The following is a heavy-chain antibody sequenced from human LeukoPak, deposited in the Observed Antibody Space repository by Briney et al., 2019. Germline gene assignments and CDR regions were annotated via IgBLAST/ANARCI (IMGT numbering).Heavy chain of an antibody. CDR3: ATDCLYYDTSGPRFDY. J-gene: IGHJ4*02. D-gene: IGHD3-9*01. V-gene: IGHV3-7*01. CDR1: GFTFSTYW. Sequence: PGGSLRLSCAASGFTFSTYWMSWVRQAPGKGLEWVANIKQDGSEKYYVDSVKGRFTISRDNAKNSMFLQMDSLRAEDTAVYYCATDCLYYDTSGPRFDYWGQGTLVTVSS. CDR2: IKQDGSEK.